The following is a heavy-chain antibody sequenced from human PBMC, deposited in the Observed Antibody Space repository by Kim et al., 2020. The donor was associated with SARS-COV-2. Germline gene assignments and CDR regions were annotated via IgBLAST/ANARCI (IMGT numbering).Heavy chain of an antibody. V-gene: IGHV3-66*01. CDR3: ARGGWGSGSYSPITAMGSYYYMDV. J-gene: IGHJ6*03. D-gene: IGHD3-10*01. Sequence: GGSLRLSCAASGFTVSSNYMSWVRQAPGKGLEWVSVIYSGGSTYYADSVKGRFTISRDNSKNTLYLQMNSLRAEDTAVYYCARGGWGSGSYSPITAMGSYYYMDVWGKGTTVTVSS. CDR1: GFTVSSNY. CDR2: IYSGGST.